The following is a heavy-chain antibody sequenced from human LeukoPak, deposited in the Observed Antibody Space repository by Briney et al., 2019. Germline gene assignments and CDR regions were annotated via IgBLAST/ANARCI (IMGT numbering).Heavy chain of an antibody. J-gene: IGHJ4*02. CDR1: GYTFTGYY. D-gene: IGHD3-3*01. Sequence: ASVKVSCKASGYTFTGYYMHWVRQAPGQGLEWMGWINPNSGVTNYAQKFQGRVTMTRDTSISTAYMELSSLRSEDTAVYHCATVYDFWSGFFDYWGQGTLVTVSS. V-gene: IGHV1-2*02. CDR2: INPNSGVT. CDR3: ATVYDFWSGFFDY.